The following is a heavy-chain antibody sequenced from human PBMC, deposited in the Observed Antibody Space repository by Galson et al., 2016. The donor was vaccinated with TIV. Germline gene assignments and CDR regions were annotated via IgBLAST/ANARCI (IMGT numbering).Heavy chain of an antibody. V-gene: IGHV3-66*02. CDR2: ISDGGST. Sequence: ETLSLTCTASGLSVTINYMTWVRQAPGKGLEWVSLISDGGSTYYPDSVKGRFTISRDNSKNTLYLQMNSLRVEDTAVYYCARDRMVDATYYYYYYGMDVWGQGTAVTVSS. D-gene: IGHD2-8*01. CDR1: GLSVTINY. J-gene: IGHJ6*02. CDR3: ARDRMVDATYYYYYYGMDV.